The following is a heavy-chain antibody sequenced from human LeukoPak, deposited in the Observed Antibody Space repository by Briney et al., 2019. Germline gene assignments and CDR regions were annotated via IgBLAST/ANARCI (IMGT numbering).Heavy chain of an antibody. CDR2: VNSDESSI. D-gene: IGHD6-13*01. Sequence: GGSLRLSCATSGFTFNSYWMHWVRQAPGKGLEWVSNVNSDESSIHYADSVKGRFTVSRDNAKNMLYLQMNSLRAEDTAVYYCASLGAAGRGEDYWGQGTLVTVSS. CDR1: GFTFNSYW. J-gene: IGHJ4*02. CDR3: ASLGAAGRGEDY. V-gene: IGHV3-74*01.